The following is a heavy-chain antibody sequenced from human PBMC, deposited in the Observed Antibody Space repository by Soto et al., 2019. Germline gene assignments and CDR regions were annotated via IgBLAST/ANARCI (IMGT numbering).Heavy chain of an antibody. Sequence: GGSRRRSCIWCGCAFRGYEMNWVRQAPGKGREWVAYISSGAFTIYYADSVRGRFTVSRDNAKNSLYLQMNSLRDEDAAVYYCARKSSIETVNYYGMDVWGQGTTVTVSS. V-gene: IGHV3-48*03. D-gene: IGHD2-15*01. CDR1: GCAFRGYE. CDR2: ISSGAFTI. J-gene: IGHJ6*02. CDR3: ARKSSIETVNYYGMDV.